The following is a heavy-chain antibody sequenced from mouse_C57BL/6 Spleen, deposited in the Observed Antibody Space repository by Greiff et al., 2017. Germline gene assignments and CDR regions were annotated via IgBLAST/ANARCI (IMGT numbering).Heavy chain of an antibody. CDR1: GFTFTDYY. Sequence: EVNVVESGGGLVQPGGSLSLSCAASGFTFTDYYMSWVRQPPGKALEWLGFIRNKANGYTTEYSASVKGRFTISRDNSQSILYLQMNALRAEDSATYYCARSPLWSWYFDVWGTGTTVTVSS. CDR2: IRNKANGYTT. CDR3: ARSPLWSWYFDV. D-gene: IGHD1-1*02. V-gene: IGHV7-3*01. J-gene: IGHJ1*03.